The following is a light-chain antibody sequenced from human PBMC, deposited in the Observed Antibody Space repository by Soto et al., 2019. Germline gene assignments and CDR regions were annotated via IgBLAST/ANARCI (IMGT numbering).Light chain of an antibody. CDR2: GAS. V-gene: IGKV3-20*01. CDR3: QQYGSSHLIS. CDR1: QSVSSSY. J-gene: IGKJ5*01. Sequence: EILLTQSPGTLSLSPGERATLSCRASQSVSSSYLAWYQQKPGQAPRLLIYGASSRANGIPDRFSGSASGTDFTLTIHRLEPEDFAVYFCQQYGSSHLISFGQGTRLEIK.